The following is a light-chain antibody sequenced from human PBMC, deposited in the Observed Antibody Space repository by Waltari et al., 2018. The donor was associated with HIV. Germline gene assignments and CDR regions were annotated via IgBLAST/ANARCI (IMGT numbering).Light chain of an antibody. CDR3: GTWDTSLSAGV. CDR2: DNN. CDR1: SSNIANNY. V-gene: IGLV1-51*01. Sequence: QSVLTQPPAVSAAPGQTVTISCSGSSSNIANNYVYWYQQLPGTAPKLLIYDNNRRSSGIPDRFSGSKSGTSATLAIAGLQTGDEADYYCGTWDTSLSAGVFGGGTKVTVL. J-gene: IGLJ2*01.